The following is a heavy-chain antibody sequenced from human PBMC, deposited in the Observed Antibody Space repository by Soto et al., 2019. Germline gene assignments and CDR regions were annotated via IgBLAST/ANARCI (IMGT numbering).Heavy chain of an antibody. D-gene: IGHD1-26*01. CDR1: GFTFSSYA. CDR3: AKYTGATVLYYGMDV. J-gene: IGHJ6*02. CDR2: ISGSGGST. Sequence: EVQLLESGGGLVQPGGSLRLSCAASGFTFSSYAMSWVRQAPGKGLEWVSAISGSGGSTYYADSVKGRFTIPRDNSKNTLYLQMNSLRAEDTAVYYCAKYTGATVLYYGMDVWGQGTTVTVSS. V-gene: IGHV3-23*01.